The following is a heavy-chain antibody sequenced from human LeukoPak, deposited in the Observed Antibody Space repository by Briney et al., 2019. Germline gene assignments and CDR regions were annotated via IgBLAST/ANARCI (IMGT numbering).Heavy chain of an antibody. CDR2: IYYSGST. CDR3: ARQVQPYDFWSGYYAFDY. D-gene: IGHD3-3*01. V-gene: IGHV4-59*01. J-gene: IGHJ4*02. Sequence: PSETLSLTCTVSGGSICIYYWSWIRQPPGKGLEWIGYIYYSGSTNYNPSLKSRVTISVDTSKNQFSLKLSSVTAADTAVYYCARQVQPYDFWSGYYAFDYWGQGTLVTVSS. CDR1: GGSICIYY.